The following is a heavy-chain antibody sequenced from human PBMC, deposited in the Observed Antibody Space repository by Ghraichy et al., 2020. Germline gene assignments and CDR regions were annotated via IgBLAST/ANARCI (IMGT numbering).Heavy chain of an antibody. CDR2: INQDSREK. V-gene: IGHV3-7*03. Sequence: GGSPRLSCAASGFIFGSHWMTWVRQAPGKGLEWLANINQDSREKYYVHSVKGRFTISRDNARNSLYLQMNNLSAEDTAVYYCSSGDTFDIWGRGTMVTVSS. J-gene: IGHJ3*02. CDR3: SSGDTFDI. CDR1: GFIFGSHW. D-gene: IGHD3-10*01.